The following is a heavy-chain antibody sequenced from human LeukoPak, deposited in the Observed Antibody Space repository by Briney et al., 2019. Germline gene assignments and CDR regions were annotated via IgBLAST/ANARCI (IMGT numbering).Heavy chain of an antibody. Sequence: GESLKISCKGSGYSFSSYWIAWVRQMPGKGLEWMGIIYPGDSETRYSPSFQGQVTMSADKSISTAYLHWSSLKASDTAMYYCAGRLGNYFHHWGQGTLVTVSS. CDR3: AGRLGNYFHH. CDR2: IYPGDSET. CDR1: GYSFSSYW. D-gene: IGHD7-27*01. V-gene: IGHV5-51*01. J-gene: IGHJ4*02.